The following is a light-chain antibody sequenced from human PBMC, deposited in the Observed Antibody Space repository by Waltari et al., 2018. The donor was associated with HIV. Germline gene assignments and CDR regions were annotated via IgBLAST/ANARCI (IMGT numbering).Light chain of an antibody. Sequence: QSVLTQAPLASGTPGPTVTISCSGSTPNIETNTVNWYQQHPGTAPKLLIYSSNQRPSGVPARFSGAKSGTSASLAISGLQSEDEADYYCAAWDDSLNGPVFGGGTKLTVL. CDR1: TPNIETNT. CDR3: AAWDDSLNGPV. J-gene: IGLJ2*01. V-gene: IGLV1-44*01. CDR2: SSN.